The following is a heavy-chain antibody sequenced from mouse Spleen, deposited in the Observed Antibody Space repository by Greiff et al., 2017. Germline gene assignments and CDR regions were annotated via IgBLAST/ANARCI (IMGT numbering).Heavy chain of an antibody. Sequence: QVQLQQSGPGLVQPSQSLSITCTVSGFSLTSYGVHWVRQSPGKGLEWLGVIWSGGSTDYNAAFISRLSISKDNSKSQVFFKMNSLQADDTAIYYCARNSHGNYKDHFDYWGQGTTLTVSS. CDR2: IWSGGST. J-gene: IGHJ2*01. CDR3: ARNSHGNYKDHFDY. CDR1: GFSLTSYG. D-gene: IGHD2-1*01. V-gene: IGHV2-2*01.